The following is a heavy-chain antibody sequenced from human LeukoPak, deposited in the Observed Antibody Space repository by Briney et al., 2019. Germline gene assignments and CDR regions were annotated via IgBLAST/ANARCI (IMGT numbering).Heavy chain of an antibody. CDR2: IYYSGST. V-gene: IGHV4-59*08. CDR1: GVATSVDY. J-gene: IGHJ6*02. Sequence: SETLSLTCTVSGVATSVDYWSWVPQPPGKGLEWIGYIYYSGSTNYNPSLKSRVTISVDTSKNQFSLKLSSVTAADTAVYYWARNETDSWWARHYSYGMDVWGQGTTVTVSS. CDR3: ARNETDSWWARHYSYGMDV. D-gene: IGHD2-8*02.